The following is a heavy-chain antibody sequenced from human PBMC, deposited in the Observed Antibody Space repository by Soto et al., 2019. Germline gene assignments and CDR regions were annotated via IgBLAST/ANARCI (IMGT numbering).Heavy chain of an antibody. CDR1: GYTFTSYY. J-gene: IGHJ4*02. D-gene: IGHD2-2*01. CDR2: ISAYNGNT. CDR3: ARDALKNIVVVPADNFDY. Sequence: ASVKVSCKASGYTFTSYYIHWVRQAPGQGIEWMGWISAYNGNTNYAQKLQGRVTMTTDTSTSTAYMELRSLRSDDTAMYYCARDALKNIVVVPADNFDYWGQGTLVTVSS. V-gene: IGHV1-18*04.